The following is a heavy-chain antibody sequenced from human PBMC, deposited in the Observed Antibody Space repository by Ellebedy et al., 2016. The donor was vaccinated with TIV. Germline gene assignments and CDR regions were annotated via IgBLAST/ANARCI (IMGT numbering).Heavy chain of an antibody. V-gene: IGHV4-4*02. J-gene: IGHJ4*02. D-gene: IGHD3-10*01. CDR3: ARDRDVTSRGIIDS. Sequence: MPGGSLRLSCAVSGGSISSSNWWPWVRQAPGRGLEWIGEVYHSGSTYYNPSLESRVTMSVDKSKNQFSLKLISVTAADTAVYYCARDRDVTSRGIIDSWGQGILVTVSS. CDR2: VYHSGST. CDR1: GGSISSSNW.